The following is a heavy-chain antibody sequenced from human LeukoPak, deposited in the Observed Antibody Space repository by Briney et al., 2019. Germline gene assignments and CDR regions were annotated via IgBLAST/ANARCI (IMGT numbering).Heavy chain of an antibody. CDR1: GFTFSSYS. D-gene: IGHD1-26*01. V-gene: IGHV3-21*04. Sequence: GGSLRLSCAASGFTFSSYSMNWVRQAPGKGLEWVSSISSSSSYIYYADSVKGRFTISRDNSKNTLYLQMNSLRSEDTAVYYCARGGYSGSYYDSPDAFDIWGQGTMVTVSS. CDR3: ARGGYSGSYYDSPDAFDI. CDR2: ISSSSSYI. J-gene: IGHJ3*02.